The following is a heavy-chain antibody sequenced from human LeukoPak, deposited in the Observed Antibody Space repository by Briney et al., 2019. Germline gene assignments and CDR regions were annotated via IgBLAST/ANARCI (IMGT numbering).Heavy chain of an antibody. D-gene: IGHD1-26*01. CDR3: TTGGIVGATSAFDI. Sequence: PGGSLRLSCAASGFTFSKAWMSCVRQARGKGLEWVGRIKSKTDGGTTDYAATVKGRFTISRDDSNNTLYLQMNSLKTEDTAVYYCTTGGIVGATSAFDIWGQGTMVTVSS. CDR2: IKSKTDGGTT. CDR1: GFTFSKAW. J-gene: IGHJ3*02. V-gene: IGHV3-15*01.